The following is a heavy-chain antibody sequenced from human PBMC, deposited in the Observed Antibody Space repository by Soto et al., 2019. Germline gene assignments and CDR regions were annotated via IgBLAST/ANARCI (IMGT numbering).Heavy chain of an antibody. V-gene: IGHV1-3*01. CDR3: ARDGEVAGNSNCDY. Sequence: QVQLVQSGAEVKKPGASVKVSCKASGYTFTSYAIHWVRQAPGQRLEWMGWINAGNGNTKYSQKFQGRVTITRDTSSSTAYMELSSLRSEDTAQYYCARDGEVAGNSNCDYWGQGTLVTVAS. J-gene: IGHJ4*02. CDR1: GYTFTSYA. D-gene: IGHD6-19*01. CDR2: INAGNGNT.